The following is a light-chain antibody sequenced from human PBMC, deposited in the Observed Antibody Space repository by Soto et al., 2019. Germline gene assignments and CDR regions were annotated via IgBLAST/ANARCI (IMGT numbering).Light chain of an antibody. CDR1: QTISSW. J-gene: IGKJ1*01. CDR2: KAS. V-gene: IGKV1-5*03. CDR3: QQYASYWT. Sequence: DIQMTQSPSTLSGSVGDRVTITCRASQTISSWLAWYQQKPGKAPKLLIYKASTLKSGVPSRFSGSGSGTEFTLTISRLQPDDSATYYCQQYASYWTFGQGSKVDIK.